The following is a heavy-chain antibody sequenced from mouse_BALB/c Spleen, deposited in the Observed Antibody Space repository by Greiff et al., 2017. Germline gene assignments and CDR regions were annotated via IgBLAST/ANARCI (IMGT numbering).Heavy chain of an antibody. CDR3: ARGDGNYVAY. CDR1: GYTFTSYY. V-gene: IGHV1S56*01. J-gene: IGHJ3*01. Sequence: VQLVESGPELVKPGASVRISCKASGYTFTSYYIHWVKQRPGQGLEWIGWIYPGNVNTKYNEKFKGKATLTADKSSSTAYMQLSSLTSEDSAVYFCARGDGNYVAYWGQGTLVTVSA. D-gene: IGHD2-1*01. CDR2: IYPGNVNT.